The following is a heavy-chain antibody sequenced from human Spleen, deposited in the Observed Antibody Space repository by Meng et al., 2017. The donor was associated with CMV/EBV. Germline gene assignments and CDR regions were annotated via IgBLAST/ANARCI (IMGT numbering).Heavy chain of an antibody. CDR1: GFTFDDYA. Sequence: GESLKISCVASGFTFDDYAMHWVRQAPGQGLVWVSRITPDGRTTTYADSVRGRFTISRDNAKNTVYLQMNRLRAEETAVYYCTGDLTGTREHWGQGILVTVSS. D-gene: IGHD1-7*01. CDR3: TGDLTGTREH. CDR2: ITPDGRTT. V-gene: IGHV3-74*01. J-gene: IGHJ1*01.